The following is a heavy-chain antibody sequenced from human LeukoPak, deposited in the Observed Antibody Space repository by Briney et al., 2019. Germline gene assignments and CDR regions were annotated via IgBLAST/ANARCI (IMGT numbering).Heavy chain of an antibody. Sequence: GGSLRLSCAASGFTFSSYWMSWVRQAPGKGLEWVANIKQDGSEKYYVDSVKGRFTISRDNAKNSLYLQMNSLRAEDTAVYYCARVVPTVQLWPIDYWGQGTLVTVSS. J-gene: IGHJ4*02. CDR2: IKQDGSEK. V-gene: IGHV3-7*01. CDR1: GFTFSSYW. D-gene: IGHD5-18*01. CDR3: ARVVPTVQLWPIDY.